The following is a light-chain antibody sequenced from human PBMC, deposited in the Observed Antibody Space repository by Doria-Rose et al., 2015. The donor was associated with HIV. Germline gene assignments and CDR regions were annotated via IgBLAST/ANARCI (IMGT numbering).Light chain of an antibody. V-gene: IGLV3-21*02. CDR1: NMASKS. CDR2: DDR. CDR3: HVWDSSDHPVV. J-gene: IGLJ2*01. Sequence: TQPPSVSVAPGQTARITCGGNNMASKSVHWYQQRPGQAPVLVVYDDRDRPSGIPERFSGSNSGNTATLTISRVEAGDEADYYCHVWDSSDHPVVFGGGTKLTVL.